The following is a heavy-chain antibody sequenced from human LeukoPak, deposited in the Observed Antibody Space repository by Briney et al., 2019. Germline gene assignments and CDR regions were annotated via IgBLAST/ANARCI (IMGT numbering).Heavy chain of an antibody. J-gene: IGHJ4*02. V-gene: IGHV1-69*04. CDR3: ASGGMVTNPWGQYQFDY. CDR2: IIPILGTP. D-gene: IGHD5-24*01. CDR1: GGTFSSLV. Sequence: SVKVSCKASGGTFSSLVISWVRQAPGQGLEWMGRIIPILGTPNYAQKFQGRVTITADKSTSTVSMELSSLRFEDTAVYYCASGGMVTNPWGQYQFDYWGQGTQVTVSS.